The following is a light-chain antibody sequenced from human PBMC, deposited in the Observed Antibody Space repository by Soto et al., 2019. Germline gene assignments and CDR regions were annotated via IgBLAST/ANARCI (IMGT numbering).Light chain of an antibody. CDR1: SSNIGAGYD. Sequence: QSVLTQPPSVSGAPGQRVTISCTGSSSNIGAGYDVHWYQQLPGTAPKLLIYGNSNRPSGVPDRFSGSKSGTSASLAITGLQVEDEADYCCQSYDSSLSGRVVFGGGTKVTVL. CDR3: QSYDSSLSGRVV. CDR2: GNS. J-gene: IGLJ2*01. V-gene: IGLV1-40*01.